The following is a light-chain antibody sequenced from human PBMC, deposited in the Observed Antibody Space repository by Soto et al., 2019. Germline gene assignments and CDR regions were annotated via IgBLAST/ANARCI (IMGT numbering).Light chain of an antibody. CDR2: GAS. V-gene: IGKV3-20*01. J-gene: IGKJ1*01. Sequence: EIVLTQSPGTLSLSPGERATLSCRASLSVSSSFLAWYQQKPGQAPRLLIYGASSRATGIPDRFSGSGSGTDFTLTISGLEPEDFAVYYCKQYGSSPWTFGQGTKVEIK. CDR1: LSVSSSF. CDR3: KQYGSSPWT.